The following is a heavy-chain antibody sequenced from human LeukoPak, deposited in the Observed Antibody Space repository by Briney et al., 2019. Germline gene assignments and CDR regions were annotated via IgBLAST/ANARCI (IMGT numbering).Heavy chain of an antibody. CDR1: GYTFTGYY. D-gene: IGHD6-19*01. J-gene: IGHJ6*03. CDR3: ARAESGWFFHYYYYYMDV. Sequence: ASVKVSCKASGYTFTGYYMHWVRQAPGQGLEWMGWINPNSGGTNYAQKFQGRVTMTRDTSISTAYMELSRLRSDDTAVYYCARAESGWFFHYYYYYMDVWGKGTTVTVSS. CDR2: INPNSGGT. V-gene: IGHV1-2*02.